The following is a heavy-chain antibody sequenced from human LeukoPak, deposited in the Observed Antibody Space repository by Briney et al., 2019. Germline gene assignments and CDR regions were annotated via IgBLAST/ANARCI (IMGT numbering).Heavy chain of an antibody. CDR2: INSDGRST. D-gene: IGHD3-3*01. CDR1: GFTFSRYW. V-gene: IGHV3-74*01. J-gene: IGHJ4*02. CDR3: VRDGDSWSGHYFDY. Sequence: GGSLRLSCVVSGFTFSRYWMYWVRQAPGKGLVGVSRINSDGRSTRNADSVKGRFTISRDNAKNTLYLQMNSLKAEDTAVYYCVRDGDSWSGHYFDYWGQGTLVTVSS.